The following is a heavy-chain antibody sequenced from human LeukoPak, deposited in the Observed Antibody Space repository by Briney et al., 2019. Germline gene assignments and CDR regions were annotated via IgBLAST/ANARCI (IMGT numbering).Heavy chain of an antibody. D-gene: IGHD2-2*01. V-gene: IGHV1-46*01. CDR2: INPSGGST. J-gene: IGHJ6*02. Sequence: GASVKVSCKASGYTFTSYYMHWVRQAPGQGLEWMGIINPSGGSTSYAQKFQGRVTMTRDTSTSTVYMELRSLRSDDTTVYYCARDRTSVGYCSSTSCHYYYYYGMDVWGQGTTVTVSS. CDR1: GYTFTSYY. CDR3: ARDRTSVGYCSSTSCHYYYYYGMDV.